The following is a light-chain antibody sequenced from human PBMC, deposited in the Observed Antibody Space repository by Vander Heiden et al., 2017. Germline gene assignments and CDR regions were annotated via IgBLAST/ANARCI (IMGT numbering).Light chain of an antibody. J-gene: IGKJ3*01. CDR2: FAS. V-gene: IGKV3-20*01. CDR3: QQYGTSGGIT. Sequence: EIVLTQSPGTLSLSPGERVTLSCRASQGIGSSYLAWYQQKPGQAPRLLIYFASTRATGIPDRFSGSGSGRDFTLTISRLEPEDFAVYYCQQYGTSGGITFGPGTKVDIK. CDR1: QGIGSSY.